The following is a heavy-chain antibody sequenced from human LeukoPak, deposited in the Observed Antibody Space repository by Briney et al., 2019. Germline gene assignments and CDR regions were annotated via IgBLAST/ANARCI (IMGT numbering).Heavy chain of an antibody. CDR3: ARDGPGAGPDFDY. V-gene: IGHV6-1*01. Sequence: RTYFTSVWIFEYALSVKGRVTISPDTSKNQFSLQLNSVTPEDTAVYYCARDGPGAGPDFDYWGQGTLVTVSS. D-gene: IGHD6-13*01. CDR2: TYFTSVWIF. J-gene: IGHJ4*02.